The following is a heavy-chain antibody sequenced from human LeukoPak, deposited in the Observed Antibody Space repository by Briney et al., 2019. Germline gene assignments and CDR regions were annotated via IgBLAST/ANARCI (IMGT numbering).Heavy chain of an antibody. CDR3: ARVRRVRYFDWLSSAFDI. J-gene: IGHJ3*02. V-gene: IGHV1-2*02. Sequence: ASVKVPCKASGYTFTGYYMHWVRQAPGQGLEWMGWINPNSGGTNYAQKFQGRVTMTRDTSISTAYMELSRLRSDDTAVYYCARVRRVRYFDWLSSAFDIGGQGTMVTVSS. CDR2: INPNSGGT. CDR1: GYTFTGYY. D-gene: IGHD3-9*01.